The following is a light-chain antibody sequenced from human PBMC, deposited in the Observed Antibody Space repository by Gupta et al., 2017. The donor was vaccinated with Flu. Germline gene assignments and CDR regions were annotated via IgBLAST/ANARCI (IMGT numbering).Light chain of an antibody. CDR3: AAWDTSRTCWV. CDR2: RNK. Sequence: ATTTSTGNKKGVGNKGVYQLQQRQHHTPNLLVYRNKNQASGIAERFSASRSENASAMTRTGLQPEVEAEYYCAAWDTSRTCWVFGGGTKLTVL. V-gene: IGLV10-54*04. J-gene: IGLJ3*02. CDR1: KKGVGNKG.